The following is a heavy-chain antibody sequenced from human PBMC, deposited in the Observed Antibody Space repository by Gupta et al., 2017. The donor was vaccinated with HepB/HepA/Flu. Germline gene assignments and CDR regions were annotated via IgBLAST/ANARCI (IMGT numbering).Heavy chain of an antibody. J-gene: IGHJ6*03. Sequence: EVQLVESGGGLVQPGGSLKLSCAASGFTFSGSAMHWVRQASGKGLEWVGRIRSKANSYATAYAASVKGRFTISRDDSKNTAYLQMNSLKTEDTAVYYCTRQDASWSGYPYYYYYMDVWGKGTTVTVSS. D-gene: IGHD3-3*01. CDR1: GFTFSGSA. CDR2: IRSKANSYAT. V-gene: IGHV3-73*02. CDR3: TRQDASWSGYPYYYYYMDV.